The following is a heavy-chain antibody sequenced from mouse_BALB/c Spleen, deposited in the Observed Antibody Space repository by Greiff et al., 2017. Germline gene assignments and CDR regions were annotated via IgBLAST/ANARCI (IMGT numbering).Heavy chain of an antibody. J-gene: IGHJ4*01. CDR3: ARRDWLYAMDY. CDR2: IEPYNGGT. D-gene: IGHD3-3*01. V-gene: IGHV1S135*01. CDR1: GYAFTSDN. Sequence: VQLQQSGPELVKPGASVKVSCKASGYAFTSDNMYWVKQSHGKNLEWIGNIEPYNGGTSYNQKFKGKATLTVDTSSSTAYMHLNSLTSEDCAVYYCARRDWLYAMDYWGQGTSVTVSS.